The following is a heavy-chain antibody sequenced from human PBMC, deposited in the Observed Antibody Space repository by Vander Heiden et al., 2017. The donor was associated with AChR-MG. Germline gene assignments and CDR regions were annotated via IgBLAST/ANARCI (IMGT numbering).Heavy chain of an antibody. V-gene: IGHV3-30-3*01. Sequence: QVQLVASGGGVVQPGRSLRLSCAASGFTFSSYAMHWVRQAPGKGLEWVAVISYDGSNKYYADSVKGRFTISRDNSKNTLYLQMNSLRAEDTAVYYCARGSSSWYGNAFDIWGQGTMVTVSS. CDR2: ISYDGSNK. CDR3: ARGSSSWYGNAFDI. D-gene: IGHD6-13*01. CDR1: GFTFSSYA. J-gene: IGHJ3*02.